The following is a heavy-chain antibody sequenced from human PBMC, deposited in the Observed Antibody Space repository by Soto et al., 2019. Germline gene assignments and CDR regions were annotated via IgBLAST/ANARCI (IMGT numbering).Heavy chain of an antibody. CDR3: ARQGSNGAYVYFPMDV. Sequence: PGESLKSAGKGSEYRFNSYCIGWVLQMPWKGLEWIGMIYPGDSDTTYSPSFEGQVTMSVDKSISTAYLQWSSLKASDSATYYCARQGSNGAYVYFPMDVWGQGTTVTVSS. D-gene: IGHD3-16*01. J-gene: IGHJ6*02. CDR2: IYPGDSDT. CDR1: EYRFNSYC. V-gene: IGHV5-51*01.